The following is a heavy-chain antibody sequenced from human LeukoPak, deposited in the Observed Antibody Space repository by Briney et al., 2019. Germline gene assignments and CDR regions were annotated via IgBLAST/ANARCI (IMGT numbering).Heavy chain of an antibody. D-gene: IGHD3-10*01. Sequence: GTSVKVCCKASEYTVTSDGRSWVRQAPGQGLEWMGWISAYNGNTNYAQKLQGRVTMTTDTSTSTAYMELRSLRSDDTAVYYCARLYGSGSYLNGDYYYYGMDVWGKGTTVTVSS. CDR2: ISAYNGNT. V-gene: IGHV1-18*04. CDR1: EYTVTSDG. CDR3: ARLYGSGSYLNGDYYYYGMDV. J-gene: IGHJ6*04.